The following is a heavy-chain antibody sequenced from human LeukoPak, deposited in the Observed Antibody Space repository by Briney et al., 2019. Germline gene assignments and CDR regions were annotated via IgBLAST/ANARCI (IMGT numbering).Heavy chain of an antibody. J-gene: IGHJ4*02. CDR3: ASFSWSF. CDR2: IRSKAWGGTT. CDR1: GFTFGNYA. V-gene: IGHV3-49*04. Sequence: PGGSLRLSCTASGFTFGNYAMSWVRQAPGKGVEWVGLIRSKAWGGTTEYAASLKGTFATSRDDSKRTAYLQLNSLKTADTAVYYCASFSWSFWGQGILGTVSS.